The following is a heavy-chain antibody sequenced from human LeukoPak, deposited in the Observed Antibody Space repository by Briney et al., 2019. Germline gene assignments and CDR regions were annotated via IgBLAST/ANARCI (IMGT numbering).Heavy chain of an antibody. CDR1: GGTFSSYA. J-gene: IGHJ4*02. CDR3: ARGPYGGNLAFDY. CDR2: IIPIFGTA. Sequence: EASVKVSCKASGGTFSSYAISWVRQAPGQGLEWMGRIIPIFGTANYAQNFQGRVTITTDESTSTAYMELSMLRSEDTAVYYCARGPYGGNLAFDYWGQGTLVTVSS. D-gene: IGHD4-23*01. V-gene: IGHV1-69*05.